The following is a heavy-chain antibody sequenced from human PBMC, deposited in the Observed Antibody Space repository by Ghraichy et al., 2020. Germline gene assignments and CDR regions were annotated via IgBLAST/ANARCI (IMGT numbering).Heavy chain of an antibody. D-gene: IGHD3-3*01. J-gene: IGHJ6*03. Sequence: GGSLRLSCVAAGFTFSDHYLSWIRQAPGKGLERVSYISSNSISTNYAASVKGRFTIFRDNAKNSLYLQMNSLRAEDTAVYFCARRQVEGRFVDPEYHYYYYMDVWGKGTTVTVSS. CDR2: ISSNSIST. CDR1: GFTFSDHY. CDR3: ARRQVEGRFVDPEYHYYYYMDV. V-gene: IGHV3-11*06.